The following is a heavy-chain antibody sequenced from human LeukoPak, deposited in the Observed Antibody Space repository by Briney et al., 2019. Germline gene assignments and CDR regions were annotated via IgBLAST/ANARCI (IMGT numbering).Heavy chain of an antibody. J-gene: IGHJ4*02. Sequence: SETLSLTCTVSGGSISDYYWTWIRQPAGKGLEWIGRIYSSGSTNYNPSLMSRVTMSVDTSNNQFSLRLSSVTAADTAVYYCARETTDPHSFLRLYFDYWGQGILVTVSS. D-gene: IGHD3-3*01. CDR1: GGSISDYY. CDR3: ARETTDPHSFLRLYFDY. CDR2: IYSSGST. V-gene: IGHV4-4*07.